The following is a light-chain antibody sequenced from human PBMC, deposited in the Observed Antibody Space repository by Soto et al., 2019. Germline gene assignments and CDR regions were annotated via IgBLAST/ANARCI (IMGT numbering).Light chain of an antibody. CDR1: QRISSNY. CDR2: AAS. Sequence: EIVLTQSPGTLSLSPGERATLSCRASQRISSNYLAWYQQKPGQAPRLLIYAASSRATGIPDRFSGSGSGTDFTLTISSLQSEDSATYYCQHYNTWPWTFGQGTKVEIK. J-gene: IGKJ1*01. CDR3: QHYNTWPWT. V-gene: IGKV3-20*01.